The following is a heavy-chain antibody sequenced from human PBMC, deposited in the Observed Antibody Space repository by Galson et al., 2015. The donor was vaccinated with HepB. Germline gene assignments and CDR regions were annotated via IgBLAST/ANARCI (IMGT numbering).Heavy chain of an antibody. J-gene: IGHJ4*02. CDR1: DYTFSNFG. V-gene: IGHV1-18*04. D-gene: IGHD7-27*01. CDR3: ASSNWGMYFDF. CDR2: ISGYNGNT. Sequence: SVKVSCKASDYTFSNFGVSWVRQAPGQGLEWMGWISGYNGNTTYAQKSQGRVTMTIDTSTTTAYMELKGLRSDDTAVYYCASSNWGMYFDFWGQGTLVTVSS.